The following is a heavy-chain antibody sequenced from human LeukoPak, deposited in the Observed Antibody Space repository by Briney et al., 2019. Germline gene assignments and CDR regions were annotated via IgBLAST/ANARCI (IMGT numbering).Heavy chain of an antibody. CDR2: INHSGST. D-gene: IGHD2-2*01. V-gene: IGHV4-34*01. CDR3: ARANIVVVPAAMRYYYYMDV. Sequence: PSETLSLTCAVYGGSFSGYYWSWIRQPPGKGLEWIGEINHSGSTNYNPSLKSRVTISVDTSKNQFSLKLSSVTAADTAVYYCARANIVVVPAAMRYYYYMDVWGKGTTVTVSS. J-gene: IGHJ6*03. CDR1: GGSFSGYY.